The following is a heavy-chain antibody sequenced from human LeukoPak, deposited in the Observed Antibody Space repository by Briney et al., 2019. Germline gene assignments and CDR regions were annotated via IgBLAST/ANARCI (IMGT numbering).Heavy chain of an antibody. Sequence: GRSLRLSCAASRFTFSSYAMHWVRQAPGKGLEWVAVISYDGSNKYYADSVKGRFTISRDNSKNTLYLQMNSLRAEDTAVYYCAKGRRRSIAAAGTYYYGMDVWGQGTTVTVSS. CDR2: ISYDGSNK. D-gene: IGHD6-13*01. CDR1: RFTFSSYA. J-gene: IGHJ6*02. V-gene: IGHV3-30-3*01. CDR3: AKGRRRSIAAAGTYYYGMDV.